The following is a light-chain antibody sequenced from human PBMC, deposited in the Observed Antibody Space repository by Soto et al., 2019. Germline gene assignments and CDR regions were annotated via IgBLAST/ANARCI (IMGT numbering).Light chain of an antibody. J-gene: IGKJ3*01. Sequence: IVLTHSPATLSLSPWERATLSCRASQSLSSQLAWYQQKPGQAPRLLIHDASNRATGIPARFSGSGSGTEFTLTISSLQSEDFAVYFCQQYNNWPPVTFGPGTKVDIK. V-gene: IGKV3-15*01. CDR2: DAS. CDR3: QQYNNWPPVT. CDR1: QSLSSQ.